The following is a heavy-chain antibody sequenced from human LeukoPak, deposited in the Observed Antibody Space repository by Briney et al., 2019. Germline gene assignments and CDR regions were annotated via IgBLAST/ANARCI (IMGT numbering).Heavy chain of an antibody. CDR3: ARESTQYNGALFFDI. V-gene: IGHV1-2*02. CDR2: MNFNSGGT. J-gene: IGHJ3*02. Sequence: ASVKVSCKASGYTFTGYYMHWVRQAPGQGLEWMGWMNFNSGGTNYAQKFQDRVTMTRDTSISTAYLEVSRLRSDDTAVYYCARESTQYNGALFFDIWGQGTMVTVSS. D-gene: IGHD1-1*01. CDR1: GYTFTGYY.